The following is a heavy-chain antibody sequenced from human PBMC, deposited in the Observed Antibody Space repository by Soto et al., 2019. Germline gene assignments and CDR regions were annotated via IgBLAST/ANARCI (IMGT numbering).Heavy chain of an antibody. D-gene: IGHD6-13*01. CDR2: INPNSGGT. V-gene: IGHV1-2*02. CDR1: GYTFTGYY. CDR3: AREGNSSSWYSVDY. Sequence: ASVKVSCKASGYTFTGYYMHWVRQAPGQGPEWMGWINPNSGGTNYAQKFQGRVTMTRDTSISTAYMELSRRRSDDTAVYYCAREGNSSSWYSVDYWGQGTLVTVSS. J-gene: IGHJ4*02.